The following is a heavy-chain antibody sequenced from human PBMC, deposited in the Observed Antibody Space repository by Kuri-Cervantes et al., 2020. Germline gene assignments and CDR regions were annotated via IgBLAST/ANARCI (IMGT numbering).Heavy chain of an antibody. V-gene: IGHV3-30*03. Sequence: GESLKISCAASGFTFSSYGMHWVRQAPGKGLEWVAVISYDGSNKYYADSVKGRFTISRDNSKSTLYLQMNSLRAEDTAVYYCARLSYYDSSGTWWGQGTLVTVSS. D-gene: IGHD3-22*01. CDR3: ARLSYYDSSGTW. J-gene: IGHJ4*02. CDR1: GFTFSSYG. CDR2: ISYDGSNK.